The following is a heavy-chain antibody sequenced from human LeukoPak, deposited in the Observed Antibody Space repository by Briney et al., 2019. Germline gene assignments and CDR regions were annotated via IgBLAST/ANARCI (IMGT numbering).Heavy chain of an antibody. CDR3: ARDKVGRNWFDP. J-gene: IGHJ5*02. CDR2: IYYSGST. Sequence: PSETLSLICTVSGGSISSYYWSWIRQPSGKGLEWIGYIYYSGSTNYNPSLKSRVTISVDTSKNQFSLKLSSVTAADTAVYYCARDKVGRNWFDPWGQGTLVTVSS. CDR1: GGSISSYY. V-gene: IGHV4-59*01.